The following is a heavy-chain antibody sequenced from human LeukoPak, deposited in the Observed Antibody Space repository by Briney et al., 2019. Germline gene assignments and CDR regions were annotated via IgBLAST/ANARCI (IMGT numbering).Heavy chain of an antibody. Sequence: GGSLRLSCAASGFTFSDYRIHWVRHAPGKGLNWVAFIRYDGNNKYYADSVKGRFTISRDNSKNTLYLQMNSLRAEDTAVYYCAVQRTLWQQVLDHWGQGTLVTVSS. CDR2: IRYDGNNK. D-gene: IGHD5-18*01. J-gene: IGHJ4*02. CDR1: GFTFSDYR. V-gene: IGHV3-30*02. CDR3: AVQRTLWQQVLDH.